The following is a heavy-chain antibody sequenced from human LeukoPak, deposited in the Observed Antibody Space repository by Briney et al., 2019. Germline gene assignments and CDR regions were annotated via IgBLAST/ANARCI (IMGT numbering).Heavy chain of an antibody. V-gene: IGHV1-8*03. CDR2: INPNSGNT. J-gene: IGHJ6*03. CDR1: GYTFTGYY. Sequence: GASVKVSCKASGYTFTGYYMHWVRQAPGQGLEWMGWINPNSGNTGYAQKFQGRVTITRNTSISTAYMELSSLRSEDTAVYYCARNWGDWNYDGLTYYYYMDVWGKGTTVTVSS. D-gene: IGHD1-7*01. CDR3: ARNWGDWNYDGLTYYYYMDV.